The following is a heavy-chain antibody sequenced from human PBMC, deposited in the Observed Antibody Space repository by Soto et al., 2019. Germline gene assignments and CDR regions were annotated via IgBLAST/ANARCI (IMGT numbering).Heavy chain of an antibody. CDR3: AKDYSSDGYGLRH. J-gene: IGHJ4*02. V-gene: IGHV3-30*18. CDR1: GFTFSIYG. CDR2: VSYDGSNK. Sequence: WGSLLVSCAASGFTFSIYGMHWVRQAPGKGLEWVAVVSYDGSNKYYADSVKGRFTISRDNSKNTLYLQMNSLGAEDTAVYYCAKDYSSDGYGLRHWGQGTVVTVSS. D-gene: IGHD6-19*01.